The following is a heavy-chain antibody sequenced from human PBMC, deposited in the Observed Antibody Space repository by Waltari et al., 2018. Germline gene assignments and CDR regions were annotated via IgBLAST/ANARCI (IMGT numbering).Heavy chain of an antibody. D-gene: IGHD6-13*01. Sequence: QVLLVQSGAEVKRPGASVKLSCKTSGYIFTGNYMHWVRQATGRGLEWMGLNNPSGGSTGYAVKSQGRVNMTMDTATSTVYMEFASLTSDDTAVYFCARYKRPTAGGSGRGYLFDPWGQGTQVIVSS. CDR1: GYIFTGNY. CDR2: NNPSGGST. J-gene: IGHJ5*02. V-gene: IGHV1-46*01. CDR3: ARYKRPTAGGSGRGYLFDP.